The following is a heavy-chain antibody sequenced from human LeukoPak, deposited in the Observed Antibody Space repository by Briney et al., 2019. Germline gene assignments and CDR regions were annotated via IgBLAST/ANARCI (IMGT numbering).Heavy chain of an antibody. CDR1: GYTFTGYY. CDR3: ARDRGGGYCSSTSCYPADAFDI. D-gene: IGHD2-2*01. Sequence: GASVKVSCKASGYTFTGYYMHWVRQAPGQGLEWMGWINPNSGGTNYAQKFQGWVTMTRDTSISTAYMELIRLRSDDTAVYYCARDRGGGYCSSTSCYPADAFDIWGQGTMVTVSS. CDR2: INPNSGGT. V-gene: IGHV1-2*04. J-gene: IGHJ3*02.